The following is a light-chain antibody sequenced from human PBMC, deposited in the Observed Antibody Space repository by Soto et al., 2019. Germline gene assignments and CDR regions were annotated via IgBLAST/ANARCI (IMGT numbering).Light chain of an antibody. Sequence: ESMLTQSPGTLSLSPGERATLSCRASQSVSTRYLARYQQKPGQAPRLLIYGASIRAAGIPDRFSGSGSGTDFTLTINRLEPEDFAVYYCHQFGSSPLAFTFGQGTKLEI. CDR1: QSVSTRY. CDR2: GAS. CDR3: HQFGSSPLAFT. V-gene: IGKV3-20*01. J-gene: IGKJ2*01.